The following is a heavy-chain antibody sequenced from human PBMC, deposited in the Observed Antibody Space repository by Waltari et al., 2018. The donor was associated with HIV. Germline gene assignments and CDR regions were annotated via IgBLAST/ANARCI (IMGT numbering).Heavy chain of an antibody. CDR2: LFPGNSDT. D-gene: IGHD6-13*01. J-gene: IGHJ4*02. Sequence: EVQLVQSGAEVKKPGESLKISCKGSGYSFTNYWIGWVRQMPGKGLEWMGSLFPGNSDTRDSPSFQGQVTIAAVKSISTAYLQLSSLKASDTAMYDCARRGMAAAGTGAGAFDYWGQGTLVTVSS. CDR3: ARRGMAAAGTGAGAFDY. V-gene: IGHV5-51*01. CDR1: GYSFTNYW.